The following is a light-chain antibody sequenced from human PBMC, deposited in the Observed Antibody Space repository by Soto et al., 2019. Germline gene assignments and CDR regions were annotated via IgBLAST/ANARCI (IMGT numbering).Light chain of an antibody. V-gene: IGKV1-27*01. CDR1: QDIDNS. Sequence: DIQMTQSPSSLSASVRDRVTITCRASQDIDNSLAWYQQQAGKVPKLLIYAASTLQSGVPSRFSGSRSGTEFTLTISSLQAEDVATYYCQKYSSAPFTFGPGTKVDIK. J-gene: IGKJ3*01. CDR3: QKYSSAPFT. CDR2: AAS.